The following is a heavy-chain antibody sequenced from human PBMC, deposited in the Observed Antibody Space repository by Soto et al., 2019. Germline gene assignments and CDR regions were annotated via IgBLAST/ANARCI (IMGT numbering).Heavy chain of an antibody. D-gene: IGHD3-3*01. CDR2: IIPIFGTA. CDR1: GGTFSSYA. J-gene: IGHJ6*02. Sequence: QVQLVQSGAEVKKPGSSVKVSCKASGGTFSSYAISWVRQAPGQGLEWMGGIIPIFGTANYAQKFQGRVTITEDEPTSTAYMELSSLRSEDTAVYYCASEQFKLFGVVTNNPNLYGMDVWGQGTTVTVSS. CDR3: ASEQFKLFGVVTNNPNLYGMDV. V-gene: IGHV1-69*01.